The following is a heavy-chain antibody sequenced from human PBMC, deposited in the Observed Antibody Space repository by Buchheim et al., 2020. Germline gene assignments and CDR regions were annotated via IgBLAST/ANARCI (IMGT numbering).Heavy chain of an antibody. V-gene: IGHV3-15*01. CDR1: GFTFSNAW. CDR3: TTGVWGLIAAAGTYFDY. J-gene: IGHJ4*02. CDR2: IKSKTDGGTT. D-gene: IGHD6-13*01. Sequence: EVQLVESGGGLVKPGGSLRLSCAASGFTFSNAWMSWVRQAPGKGLEWVGRIKSKTDGGTTDYAAPVKGRFNIPRDDSKNTLYLQMNSLKTEDTAVYYCTTGVWGLIAAAGTYFDYWGQGTL.